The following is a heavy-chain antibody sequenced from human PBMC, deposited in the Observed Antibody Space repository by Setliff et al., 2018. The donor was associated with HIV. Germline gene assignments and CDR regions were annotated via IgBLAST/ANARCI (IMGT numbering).Heavy chain of an antibody. Sequence: GGSLRLSCAASGFTFSSYAMSWVRQAPGKGLEWVSVISGSGGTTYYADSVRGRFTISRDNDKNSVHLQMTSLRAEDTAVYYCASSGSGSYINWFGPWGQGTLVTVSS. J-gene: IGHJ5*02. D-gene: IGHD3-10*01. CDR3: ASSGSGSYINWFGP. CDR2: ISGSGGTT. CDR1: GFTFSSYA. V-gene: IGHV3-23*01.